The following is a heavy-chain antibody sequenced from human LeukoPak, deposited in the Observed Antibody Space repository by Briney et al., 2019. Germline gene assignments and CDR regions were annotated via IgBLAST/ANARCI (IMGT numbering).Heavy chain of an antibody. Sequence: GGSLRLSCAASGFTVSSNYMSWVRQAPGQGLEWVSILYGGGSTYYADSVKGRFTISRDNSKNTVYLQMNSLRADDTAVYYCAGGGSSSSQWFDPWGQGTLVTASS. V-gene: IGHV3-66*01. J-gene: IGHJ5*02. CDR3: AGGGSSSSQWFDP. CDR2: LYGGGST. CDR1: GFTVSSNY. D-gene: IGHD6-13*01.